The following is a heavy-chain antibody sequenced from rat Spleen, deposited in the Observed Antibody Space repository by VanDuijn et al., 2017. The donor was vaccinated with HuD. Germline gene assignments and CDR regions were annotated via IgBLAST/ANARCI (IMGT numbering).Heavy chain of an antibody. CDR2: VNSAGST. CDR3: ARERYGYDY. D-gene: IGHD4-1*01. Sequence: EVQLQESGPGLVKPSQSLSLTCSVTGYSITSNYWGWIRKFPGNKLEWMGYVNSAGSTNYNPSLKSRISITRDTSKNQFFLQVDSVTTEDTATYYCARERYGYDYWGQGVMVTVSS. J-gene: IGHJ2*01. CDR1: GYSITSNY. V-gene: IGHV3-3*01.